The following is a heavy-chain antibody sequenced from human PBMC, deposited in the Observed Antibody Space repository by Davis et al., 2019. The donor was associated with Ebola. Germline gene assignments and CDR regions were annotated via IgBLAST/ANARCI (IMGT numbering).Heavy chain of an antibody. CDR3: TTVNDCSGGSCLEKTDFDY. J-gene: IGHJ4*02. CDR1: GFTFSNAW. Sequence: PGGSLRLSCAASGFTFSNAWMSWVRQAPGKGLEWVGRIKSKTDGGTTDYAAPVKGRFTISRDDSKNTLYLQMNSLKTEDTAVYYCTTVNDCSGGSCLEKTDFDYWGQGTLVTVSS. CDR2: IKSKTDGGTT. V-gene: IGHV3-15*01. D-gene: IGHD2-15*01.